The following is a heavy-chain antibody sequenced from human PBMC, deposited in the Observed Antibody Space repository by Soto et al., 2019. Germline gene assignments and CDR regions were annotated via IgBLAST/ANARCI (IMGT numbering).Heavy chain of an antibody. D-gene: IGHD3-16*01. CDR2: IAYDGSNK. V-gene: IGHV3-30*03. J-gene: IGHJ4*02. CDR3: AFGNLSYYFDY. Sequence: LRLSCAASGFTFSSYGMHWVRRAPGKGLEWVALIAYDGSNKYYAESVKGRFAISRDNSKNTLFLQMNTLRAEDTAVYHCAFGNLSYYFDYWGQGTPVTVSS. CDR1: GFTFSSYG.